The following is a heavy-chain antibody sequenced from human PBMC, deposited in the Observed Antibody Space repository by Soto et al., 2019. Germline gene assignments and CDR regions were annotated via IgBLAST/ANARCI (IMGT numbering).Heavy chain of an antibody. V-gene: IGHV3-33*01. CDR1: GFTFSNYG. CDR3: ARLYGSSPSRYSVGALEI. J-gene: IGHJ3*02. D-gene: IGHD2-2*01. Sequence: GGSLRLSCAASGFTFSNYGMHWVRQAPGKGLEWVALIWFDGSDKYYADSVKGRFTMSRDNSKNTVYLQMNSLRAEDTAVYYCARLYGSSPSRYSVGALEIRGQGTMVTVSS. CDR2: IWFDGSDK.